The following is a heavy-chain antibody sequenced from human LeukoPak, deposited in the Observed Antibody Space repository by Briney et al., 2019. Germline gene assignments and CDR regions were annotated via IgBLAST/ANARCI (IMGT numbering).Heavy chain of an antibody. J-gene: IGHJ6*04. CDR3: AKSSWRHYYYYGMDV. V-gene: IGHV1-18*04. D-gene: IGHD6-13*01. CDR1: GYTFTSYG. CDR2: MSAYNGNT. Sequence: ASVKVSCKGSGYTFTSYGISWVRQAPGQGLEWMGWMSAYNGNTHYAQKLQGRVTMTPDTSTSTAYMELRSLRSDDTAVYYCAKSSWRHYYYYGMDVWGKGTTVTVSS.